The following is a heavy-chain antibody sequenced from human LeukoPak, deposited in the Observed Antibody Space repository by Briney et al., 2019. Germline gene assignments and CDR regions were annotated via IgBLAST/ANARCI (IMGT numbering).Heavy chain of an antibody. Sequence: GASVKVSCKASGYTFTSYGISWVRQAPGQGLEWMGWISAYNGNTNYAQKLQSRVTMTTDTSTSTAYMELRSLGSDDTAVYYCARDGVDIVVVPTYNWFDPWGQGTLVTVSS. D-gene: IGHD2-2*03. V-gene: IGHV1-18*01. CDR2: ISAYNGNT. J-gene: IGHJ5*02. CDR3: ARDGVDIVVVPTYNWFDP. CDR1: GYTFTSYG.